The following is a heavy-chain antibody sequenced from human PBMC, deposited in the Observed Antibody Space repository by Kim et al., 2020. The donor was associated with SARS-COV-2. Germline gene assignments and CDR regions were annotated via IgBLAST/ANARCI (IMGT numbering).Heavy chain of an antibody. CDR1: GGSISSGSYY. CDR2: IYTSGST. V-gene: IGHV4-61*02. CDR3: ARDKGYSSTLDAFDI. Sequence: SETLSLTCTVSGGSISSGSYYWSWIRQPAGKGLEWIGRIYTSGSTNYNPSLKSRVTISVDTSKNQFSLKLSSVTAADTAVYYCARDKGYSSTLDAFDIWGPGTMVPVSS. D-gene: IGHD6-13*01. J-gene: IGHJ3*02.